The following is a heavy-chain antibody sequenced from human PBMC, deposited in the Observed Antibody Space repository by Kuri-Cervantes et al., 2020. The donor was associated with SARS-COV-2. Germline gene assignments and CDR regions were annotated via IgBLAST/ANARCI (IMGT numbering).Heavy chain of an antibody. Sequence: ESLKISCPVSGGSISSYYWSWIRQPAGKGLEWIGRIYTSGSTNYNPSLKSRVTMSVDTSKNQFSLKLSSVTAADTAVYYCARRSGYYPYYFDYWGQGTLVTVSS. CDR2: IYTSGST. CDR3: ARRSGYYPYYFDY. CDR1: GGSISSYY. V-gene: IGHV4-4*07. D-gene: IGHD3-22*01. J-gene: IGHJ4*02.